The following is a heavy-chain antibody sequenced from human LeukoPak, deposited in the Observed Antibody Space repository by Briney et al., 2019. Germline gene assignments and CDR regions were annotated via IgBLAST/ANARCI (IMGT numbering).Heavy chain of an antibody. V-gene: IGHV1-2*06. J-gene: IGHJ6*02. Sequence: GASVKVSCKVSGYTFTGYYSHWVRQAPGQGLEWMGRINPSSGGTNYAQKFQGRVTMTRDTSINTAYLDLSSLRSDDTAVYYCARVVVVPAARPYYYYGMDVWGQGTTVTVSS. CDR1: GYTFTGYY. D-gene: IGHD2-2*01. CDR3: ARVVVVPAARPYYYYGMDV. CDR2: INPSSGGT.